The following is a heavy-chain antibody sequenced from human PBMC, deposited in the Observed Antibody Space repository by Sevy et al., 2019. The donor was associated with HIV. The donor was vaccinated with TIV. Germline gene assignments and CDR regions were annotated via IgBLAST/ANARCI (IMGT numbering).Heavy chain of an antibody. CDR1: VFTFENYG. CDR3: ARNTGFAYGDNWFDP. D-gene: IGHD5-12*01. V-gene: IGHV3-20*04. J-gene: IGHJ5*02. CDR2: INWNGGTK. Sequence: GGSLRLSCAASVFTFENYGMSWVRQAPGKGLEWVTGINWNGGTKNYVDSVKGRFTISRDNAQNSLNLQMDSLRVEDTAVYYCARNTGFAYGDNWFDPWGQGTLVTVSS.